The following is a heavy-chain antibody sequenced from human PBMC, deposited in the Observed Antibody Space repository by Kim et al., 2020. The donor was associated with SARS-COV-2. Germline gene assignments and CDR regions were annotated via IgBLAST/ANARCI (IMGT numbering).Heavy chain of an antibody. CDR3: AKECDSGSYDAWTYYYYGMDV. CDR1: GFTFSSYG. J-gene: IGHJ6*02. V-gene: IGHV3-30*18. Sequence: GGSLRLSCAASGFTFSSYGMHWVRQAPGKGLEWVAVISYDGSNKYYADPVKGRFTVSRDNSKNMLYLQMNILKAEDTAVYYCAKECDSGSYDAWTYYYYGMDVWGQGTTVTVSS. CDR2: ISYDGSNK. D-gene: IGHD3-10*01.